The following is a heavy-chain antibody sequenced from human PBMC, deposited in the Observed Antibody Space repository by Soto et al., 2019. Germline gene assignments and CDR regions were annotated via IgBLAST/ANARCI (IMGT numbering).Heavy chain of an antibody. CDR1: GGSISSGGYY. V-gene: IGHV4-31*03. Sequence: TLSLTCTVSGGSISSGGYYWSWIRQHPGKGLEWIGYIYYSGSTYYNPSLKSRVTISVDTSKNQFSLKLSSVTAADTAVYYCARRDGRLRYFDRWGQGTLVTVSS. J-gene: IGHJ4*02. CDR2: IYYSGST. CDR3: ARRDGRLRYFDR. D-gene: IGHD3-9*01.